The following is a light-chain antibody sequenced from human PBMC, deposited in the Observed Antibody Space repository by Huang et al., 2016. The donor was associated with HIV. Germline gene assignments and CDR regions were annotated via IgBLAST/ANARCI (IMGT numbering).Light chain of an antibody. Sequence: EVVLTQSPATLSLSPGERATLSCRASQSVGSYLAWYQQRPGQAPRLLIYDASNRATGIPGRFSGSGVGTDFSLTISSLEPEDFAVYYCQQRSNWPTFGQGTKVEIK. V-gene: IGKV3-11*01. J-gene: IGKJ1*01. CDR2: DAS. CDR1: QSVGSY. CDR3: QQRSNWPT.